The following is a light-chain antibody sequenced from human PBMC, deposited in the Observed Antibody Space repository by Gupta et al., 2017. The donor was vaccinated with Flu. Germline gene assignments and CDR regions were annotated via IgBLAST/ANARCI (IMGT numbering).Light chain of an antibody. CDR1: SSNVCGYNS. CDR3: SSYTPIGGYV. Sequence: SITISCTGTSSNVCGYNSVSWYPQHPRKAPKLMIDDVTNRPPGVSHCFSGSKSCNTASLTIAGLQSEDEADYYCSSYTPIGGYVFGSGTKVTVL. V-gene: IGLV2-14*03. J-gene: IGLJ1*01. CDR2: DVT.